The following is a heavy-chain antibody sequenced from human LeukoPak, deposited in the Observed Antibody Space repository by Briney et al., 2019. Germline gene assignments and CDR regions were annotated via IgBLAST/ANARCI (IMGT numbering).Heavy chain of an antibody. CDR1: GFTFDDYA. D-gene: IGHD5-12*01. J-gene: IGHJ4*02. CDR2: ISWNSGSI. CDR3: AKGDSGYDATDYFDY. Sequence: PGGSLRLSCAASGFTFDDYAMHWVRQAPGKGLEWVSGISWNSGSIGYADSVKGRFTISRDNAKNSLYLQMNSLRAEDMALYYCAKGDSGYDATDYFDYWGQGTLVTVSS. V-gene: IGHV3-9*03.